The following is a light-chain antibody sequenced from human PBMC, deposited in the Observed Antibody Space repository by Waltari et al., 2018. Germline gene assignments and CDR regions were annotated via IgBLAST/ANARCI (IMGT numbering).Light chain of an antibody. Sequence: SALTQPASVSGSLGQSITISCSGTTSDVGNGNLVSLYQQFPGTVPKLILYEVTKRPSGVASRFSGSKSGNMASLTISGLQPEDEADYYCCSYRIGSTPGVFGGGTKVTVL. CDR3: CSYRIGSTPGV. J-gene: IGLJ3*02. CDR1: TSDVGNGNL. V-gene: IGLV2-23*02. CDR2: EVT.